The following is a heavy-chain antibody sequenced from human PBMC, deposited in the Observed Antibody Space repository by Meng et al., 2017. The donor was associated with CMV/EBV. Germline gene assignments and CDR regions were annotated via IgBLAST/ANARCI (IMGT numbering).Heavy chain of an antibody. D-gene: IGHD2-15*01. V-gene: IGHV3-73*01. CDR1: GFTFSGPA. Sequence: GGSLRLSCAASGFTFSGPAMHWVRQASGKGLEWVGRIRSKANSYATAYAASVKGRFTISRDDSKNTAYLQMNSLKTEDTAVYYCTSSPRYCSGGSCYLNGMDVWGQGTTVTVSS. J-gene: IGHJ6*02. CDR3: TSSPRYCSGGSCYLNGMDV. CDR2: IRSKANSYAT.